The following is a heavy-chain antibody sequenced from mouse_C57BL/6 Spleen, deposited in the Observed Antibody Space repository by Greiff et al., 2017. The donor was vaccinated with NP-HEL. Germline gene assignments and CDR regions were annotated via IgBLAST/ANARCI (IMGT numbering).Heavy chain of an antibody. CDR3: ARQGSSWYFDV. D-gene: IGHD1-1*01. CDR1: GFTFSSYG. CDR2: ISSGGSYT. J-gene: IGHJ1*03. Sequence: EVQGVESGGDLVKPGGSLKLSCAASGFTFSSYGMSWVRQTPDKRLEWVATISSGGSYTYYPDSVKGRFTISRDNAKNTLYLQMSSLKSEDTAMYYCARQGSSWYFDVWGTGTTVTVAS. V-gene: IGHV5-6*01.